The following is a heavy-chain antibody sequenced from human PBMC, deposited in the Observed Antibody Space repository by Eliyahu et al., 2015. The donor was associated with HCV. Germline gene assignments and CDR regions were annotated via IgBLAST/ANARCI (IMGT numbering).Heavy chain of an antibody. V-gene: IGHV4-39*01. CDR2: IYYSGST. Sequence: QLQLQESGPGLVKPSETLSLTCTVSGGSISSSSYYWGWIRQPPGKGLEWIGGIYYSGSTYYNPSLKSRVTISVDTSKNQFSLKLSSVTAADTAVYYCASESVAGTNYFDYWGQGTLVTVSS. CDR1: GGSISSSSYY. D-gene: IGHD6-19*01. J-gene: IGHJ4*01. CDR3: ASESVAGTNYFDY.